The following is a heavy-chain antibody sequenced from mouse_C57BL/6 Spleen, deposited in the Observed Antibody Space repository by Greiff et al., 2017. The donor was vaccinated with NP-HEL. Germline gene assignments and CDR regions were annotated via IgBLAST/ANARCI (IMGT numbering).Heavy chain of an antibody. Sequence: EVKLVESGGGLVKPGGSLKLSCAASGFTFSSYAMSWVRRTPEKRLEWVATISDGGSYTYYPDNVKGRFTISRDNAKNNLYLQMSHLKSEDTAMYYCARALVPNYFDYWGQGTTLTVSS. CDR3: ARALVPNYFDY. CDR1: GFTFSSYA. D-gene: IGHD3-1*01. J-gene: IGHJ2*01. V-gene: IGHV5-4*03. CDR2: ISDGGSYT.